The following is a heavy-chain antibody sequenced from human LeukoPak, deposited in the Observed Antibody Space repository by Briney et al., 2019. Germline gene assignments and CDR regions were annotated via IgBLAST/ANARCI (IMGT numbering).Heavy chain of an antibody. CDR3: AKSPVQLLGGTDFDY. D-gene: IGHD2-2*01. Sequence: PGGSLRLSCTASGFTFSSYAMSWVRQAPGKGLEWVSAISGSGGSTYYADSVKGRFTISRDNSKNTLYLQMNSLRAEDTAVYYCAKSPVQLLGGTDFDYWGQGTLVTVSS. V-gene: IGHV3-23*01. J-gene: IGHJ4*02. CDR1: GFTFSSYA. CDR2: ISGSGGST.